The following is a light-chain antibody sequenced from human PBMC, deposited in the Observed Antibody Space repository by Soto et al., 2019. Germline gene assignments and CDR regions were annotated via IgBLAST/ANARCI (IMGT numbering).Light chain of an antibody. CDR2: EVS. V-gene: IGLV2-8*01. Sequence: QSLLTQPPSASGSPGQSVTISCTGTSSDVGGYNYVSWYQQHPGKAPKLMIYEVSKRPSGVPDRFSGSKSGNTASLTVSGLQAADEADYFCKSYAGSNTYVVGSGTKVTVL. CDR1: SSDVGGYNY. CDR3: KSYAGSNTYV. J-gene: IGLJ1*01.